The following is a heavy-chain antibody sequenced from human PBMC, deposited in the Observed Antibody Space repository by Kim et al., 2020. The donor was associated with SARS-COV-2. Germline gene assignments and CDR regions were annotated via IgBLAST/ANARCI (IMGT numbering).Heavy chain of an antibody. J-gene: IGHJ5*02. CDR1: GFTFGDYA. V-gene: IGHV3-9*01. CDR3: AKDINRGVTNDNWFDP. Sequence: GGSLRLSCAASGFTFGDYAMHWVRQAPGKGLEWVSGISWNSGSIGYADSVKGRFTISRDNAKNSLYLQMNSLRAEDTALYYCAKDINRGVTNDNWFDPWGQGTLVTVSS. D-gene: IGHD4-17*01. CDR2: ISWNSGSI.